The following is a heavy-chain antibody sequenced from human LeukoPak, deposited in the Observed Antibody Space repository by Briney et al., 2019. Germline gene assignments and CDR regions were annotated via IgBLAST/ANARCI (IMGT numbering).Heavy chain of an antibody. J-gene: IGHJ4*02. Sequence: GGSLRLSCTASGLTFRTSWMSWVRQSPGKGLEFLANIKYDGTVKNYADSVKGRFTISRDNPKNSLYLQMDSLRAEDTAVYYCARDPDSSSFDYWGQGALVTVSS. CDR3: ARDPDSSSFDY. CDR1: GLTFRTSW. CDR2: IKYDGTVK. V-gene: IGHV3-7*01. D-gene: IGHD6-13*01.